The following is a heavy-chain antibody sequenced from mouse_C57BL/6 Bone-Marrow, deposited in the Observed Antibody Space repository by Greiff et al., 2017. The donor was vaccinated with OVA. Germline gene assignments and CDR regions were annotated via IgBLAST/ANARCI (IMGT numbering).Heavy chain of an antibody. J-gene: IGHJ2*01. CDR2: INPNNGGT. Sequence: VQLQQSGPELVKPGASVKISCKASGYTFTDYYMNWVKQSHGQSLEWIGDINPNNGGTSYNQKFKGKATLTVDKSSSTAYMELRSLTSEDSAVYYCASPEDYGSSSFDYWGQGTTLTVSS. CDR1: GYTFTDYY. D-gene: IGHD1-1*01. CDR3: ASPEDYGSSSFDY. V-gene: IGHV1-26*01.